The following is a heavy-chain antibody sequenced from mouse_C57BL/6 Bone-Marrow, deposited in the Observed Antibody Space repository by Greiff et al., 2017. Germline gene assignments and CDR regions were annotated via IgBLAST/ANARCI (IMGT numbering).Heavy chain of an antibody. Sequence: EVQLQQSGAELVRPGASVKLSCTASGFNIKDYYMHWVKQRPEQGLEWIGRIDPEDGDTEYASKFQGKATMTADTSSNAAYLQLSSLTSEDAAVYYYTTGYGDCEEEGYFAMGYWGQGPSVTVSS. CDR1: GFNIKDYY. CDR2: IDPEDGDT. V-gene: IGHV14-1*01. CDR3: TTGYGDCEEEGYFAMGY. D-gene: IGHD2-13*01. J-gene: IGHJ4*01.